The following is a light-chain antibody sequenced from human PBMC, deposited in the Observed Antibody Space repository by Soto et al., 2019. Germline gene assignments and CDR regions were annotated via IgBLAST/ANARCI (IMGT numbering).Light chain of an antibody. J-gene: IGKJ1*01. CDR1: QSVSSTY. CDR3: QQYGSSPPST. CDR2: GAS. V-gene: IGKV3-20*01. Sequence: EIVLTQSPGTLSLSPGERATLSCRASQSVSSTYLAWYQHKPGQAPRLLFYGASSRATDIPDRFSGSGSGTDFTLTISRLEPEDFAGYYCQQYGSSPPSTFGQGTKVEIK.